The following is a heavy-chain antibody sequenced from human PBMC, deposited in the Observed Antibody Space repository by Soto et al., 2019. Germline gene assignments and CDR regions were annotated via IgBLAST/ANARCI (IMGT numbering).Heavy chain of an antibody. D-gene: IGHD3-22*01. J-gene: IGHJ6*02. Sequence: GESLKISCKGSGYSFTSYWIGWVRQMPGKGLEWMGIIYPGDSDTRYSPSFQGQVTISADKSISTAYLQWSSLKASDTAMYYCARSRVVITYYYYGMDVWGQGTTVTVSS. CDR1: GYSFTSYW. CDR3: ARSRVVITYYYYGMDV. CDR2: IYPGDSDT. V-gene: IGHV5-51*01.